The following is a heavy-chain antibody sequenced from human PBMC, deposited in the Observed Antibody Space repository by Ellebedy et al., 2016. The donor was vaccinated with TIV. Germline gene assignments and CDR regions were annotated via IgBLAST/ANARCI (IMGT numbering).Heavy chain of an antibody. CDR1: GYTFTGYY. V-gene: IGHV1-2*02. CDR2: INPNSGGT. D-gene: IGHD3-22*01. Sequence: ASVKVSCKASGYTFTGYYMHWVRQAPGQGLEWMGWINPNSGGTNYAQKFQGRVTMTRDTSISTAYMELSRLRSDDPAVYYCAKGGTMIVVVGLSNWFDPWGQGTLVTVSS. J-gene: IGHJ5*02. CDR3: AKGGTMIVVVGLSNWFDP.